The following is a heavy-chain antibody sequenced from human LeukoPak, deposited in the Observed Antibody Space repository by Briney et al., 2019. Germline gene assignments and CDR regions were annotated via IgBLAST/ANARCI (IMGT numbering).Heavy chain of an antibody. CDR1: GYRFTSYW. J-gene: IGHJ6*02. D-gene: IGHD1-26*01. CDR3: ARPSSGTYYGMDV. CDR2: IYPDDSET. V-gene: IGHV5-51*01. Sequence: GESLKISCKGSGYRFTSYWIAWVRQMPGKGLEWMGTIYPDDSETRYSPSSQGQVTISTDKSISTAYLQWSTLEASDTATYYCARPSSGTYYGMDVWGQGTTVTVSS.